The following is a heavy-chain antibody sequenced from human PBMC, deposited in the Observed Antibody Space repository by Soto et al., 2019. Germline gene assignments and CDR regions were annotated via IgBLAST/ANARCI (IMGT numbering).Heavy chain of an antibody. J-gene: IGHJ4*02. CDR2: ISAHNGDT. CDR1: GYTFSYYG. Sequence: QVQLVQSGAEVKKPGASVKVSCKASGYTFSYYGISWVRQAPGQGLEWMGWISAHNGDTNYAQKFQGRVTMTTDTSTRTAYMEPRSLRSDDTAVYFCARYDILRGGDFDSWGQGTLVTVSS. D-gene: IGHD3-9*01. CDR3: ARYDILRGGDFDS. V-gene: IGHV1-18*01.